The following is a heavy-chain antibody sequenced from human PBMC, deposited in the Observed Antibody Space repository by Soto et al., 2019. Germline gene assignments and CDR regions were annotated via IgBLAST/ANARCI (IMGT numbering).Heavy chain of an antibody. CDR3: ARMGIAARYYYGMDV. D-gene: IGHD6-6*01. CDR2: INPSGGST. V-gene: IGHV1-46*01. CDR1: GYTFTSYY. Sequence: QVQLVQSGAEVKKPGASVKVSCKASGYTFTSYYMHWVRQAPGQGLEWMGIINPSGGSTSYAQKFQGRVTMTRDTSTSTVYMELSSLRSEDTAVYYCARMGIAARYYYGMDVWGHGTTVTVSS. J-gene: IGHJ6*02.